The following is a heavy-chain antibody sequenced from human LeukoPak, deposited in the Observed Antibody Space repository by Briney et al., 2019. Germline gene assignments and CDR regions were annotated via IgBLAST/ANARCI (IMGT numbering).Heavy chain of an antibody. Sequence: PGGSLRLSCAGSGFTFSNYSMYWVRQAPGKGLENVAGIGSNGDSTYYADSVKGRFTISRDNSKNTLFLQMGSLIAEDMAVYYCARGNVVGATRPFDYWGQGTLVTVSS. CDR1: GFTFSNYS. D-gene: IGHD1-26*01. CDR2: IGSNGDST. CDR3: ARGNVVGATRPFDY. J-gene: IGHJ4*02. V-gene: IGHV3-64*02.